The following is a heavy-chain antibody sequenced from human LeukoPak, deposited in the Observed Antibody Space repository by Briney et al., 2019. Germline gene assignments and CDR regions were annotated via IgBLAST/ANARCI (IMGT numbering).Heavy chain of an antibody. D-gene: IGHD3-10*01. J-gene: IGHJ4*02. CDR3: VSMVRGVGY. CDR2: VWYDGSRK. Sequence: GGSLRLSCAASGFTFSNHAMHWVRQAPGKGLEWVTLVWYDGSRKYYADSVKGRFTISRDNSKNSVYLQLNSLRPEDTAVYYCVSMVRGVGYWGQGTLVTVSS. CDR1: GFTFSNHA. V-gene: IGHV3-30*02.